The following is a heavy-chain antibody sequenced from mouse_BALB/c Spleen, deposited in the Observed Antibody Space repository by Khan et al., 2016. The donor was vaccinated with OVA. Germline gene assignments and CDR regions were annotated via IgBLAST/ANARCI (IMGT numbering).Heavy chain of an antibody. V-gene: IGHV1-7*01. CDR3: ARDRIDY. CDR1: GYTFTSYW. Sequence: QVQLKESGAELAKPGASVKMSCTASGYTFTSYWMHWIKQRPGQGLEWIAYINPTSDYTYYNQKFKDKATLTADKSSSTAYMQLSSLTSDDSAVYDCARDRIDYWGQGTALTVSS. J-gene: IGHJ2*01. CDR2: INPTSDYT.